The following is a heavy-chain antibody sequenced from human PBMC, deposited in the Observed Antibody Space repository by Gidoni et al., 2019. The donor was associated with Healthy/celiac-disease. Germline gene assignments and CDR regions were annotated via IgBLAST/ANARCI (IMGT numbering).Heavy chain of an antibody. D-gene: IGHD2-21*01. V-gene: IGHV3-9*01. CDR3: AKDLAPPYCGGDCYYGMDV. J-gene: IGHJ6*02. Sequence: EVQLVESGGGLVPPGRSLRLSCAASGFPFDDYAMHWVRQAPGKGLEWVSGISWNSGSIGYADSVKGRFTISRDNAKNSLYLQMNSLRAEDTALYYCAKDLAPPYCGGDCYYGMDVWGQGTTVTVSS. CDR1: GFPFDDYA. CDR2: ISWNSGSI.